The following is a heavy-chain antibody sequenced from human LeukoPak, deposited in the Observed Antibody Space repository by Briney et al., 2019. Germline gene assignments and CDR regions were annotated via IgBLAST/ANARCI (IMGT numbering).Heavy chain of an antibody. Sequence: GGSLRLSCAASGFTFSSYGMHWVRQAPGKGLEWVAFIRYDGSNKYYADSVKGRFTISRDNSKNTLYLQMNSLRAEDTAVYYCAKWSGSNTVRAFDIWGQGTMVTVSS. V-gene: IGHV3-30*02. CDR1: GFTFSSYG. D-gene: IGHD1-26*01. CDR2: IRYDGSNK. J-gene: IGHJ3*02. CDR3: AKWSGSNTVRAFDI.